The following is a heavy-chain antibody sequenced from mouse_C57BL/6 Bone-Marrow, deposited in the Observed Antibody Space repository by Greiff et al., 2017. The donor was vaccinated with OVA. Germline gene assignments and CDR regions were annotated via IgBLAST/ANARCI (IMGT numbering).Heavy chain of an antibody. D-gene: IGHD3-2*02. CDR3: TRDQGLVFAY. V-gene: IGHV5-9-1*02. CDR2: ISRGGDYI. CDR1: GFTFSSYA. Sequence: DVQLVESGEGLVKPGGSLKLSCAASGFTFSSYAMSWVRQTPEKRLEWVAYISRGGDYIYYADTVKGRFTISRDNARNTLYLQMSSLKSEDTAMYYCTRDQGLVFAYWGKGTLVTVSA. J-gene: IGHJ3*01.